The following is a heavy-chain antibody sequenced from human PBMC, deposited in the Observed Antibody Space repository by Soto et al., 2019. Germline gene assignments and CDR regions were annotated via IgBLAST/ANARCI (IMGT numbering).Heavy chain of an antibody. CDR3: ARCSFPHGWYSSSWPSQYNWFDP. CDR2: IYYSGST. D-gene: IGHD6-13*01. CDR1: GGSISSYY. J-gene: IGHJ5*02. Sequence: SETLSLTCTVSGGSISSYYWSWIRQPPGKGLEWIGYIYYSGSTNFNPSLKSRVTISVDTSKNQFSLKLSSVTAADTAVYYCARCSFPHGWYSSSWPSQYNWFDPWGQGTLVTVSS. V-gene: IGHV4-59*01.